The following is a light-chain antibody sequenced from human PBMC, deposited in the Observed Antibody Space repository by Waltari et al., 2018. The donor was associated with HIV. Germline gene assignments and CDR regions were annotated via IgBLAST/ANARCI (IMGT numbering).Light chain of an antibody. CDR3: QQYSSYSGT. V-gene: IGKV1-5*03. Sequence: DIQMTQSPSTLSASVGDRVTITCRASQRISSWLAWYQQKPGKAPKLLIYKASSLESGVPSRFSGSGSGTEFTLTISSLQPDDFATYYCQQYSSYSGTFGQGTEVEVK. CDR1: QRISSW. J-gene: IGKJ1*01. CDR2: KAS.